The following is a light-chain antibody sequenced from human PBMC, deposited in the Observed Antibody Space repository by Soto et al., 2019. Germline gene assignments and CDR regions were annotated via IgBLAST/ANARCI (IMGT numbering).Light chain of an antibody. V-gene: IGLV1-40*01. CDR2: GDS. CDR3: QSYDSSLSGWL. CDR1: SSNIGAGYN. J-gene: IGLJ3*02. Sequence: QSVLTQPPSVSGAPGQRVTISCTGSSSNIGAGYNVHWYQQVPGTAPKLLIYGDSNRPSGVPDRFSGSKSGTSASLAITGLQAEEEDDYYCQSYDSSLSGWLFGGGTKVTVL.